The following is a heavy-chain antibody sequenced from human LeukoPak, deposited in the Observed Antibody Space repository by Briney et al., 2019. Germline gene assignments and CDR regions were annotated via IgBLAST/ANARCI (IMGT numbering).Heavy chain of an antibody. Sequence: GASVKVSCKASGYTFTSYGISWVRQAPGQGLEWMGWISAYNGNTNYAQKLQGRVTMTTDTSTSTAYMELRSLRSDDTAVYYCARDEQITMVRGVIIIVAADYWGQGTLVTVSS. CDR1: GYTFTSYG. V-gene: IGHV1-18*01. CDR2: ISAYNGNT. J-gene: IGHJ4*02. D-gene: IGHD3-10*01. CDR3: ARDEQITMVRGVIIIVAADY.